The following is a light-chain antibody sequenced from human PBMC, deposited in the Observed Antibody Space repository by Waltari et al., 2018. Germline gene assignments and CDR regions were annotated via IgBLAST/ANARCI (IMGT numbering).Light chain of an antibody. CDR3: MQGTHWPYT. CDR1: QSLVYSDGNTY. Sequence: DVVMTQSPLSLPVTLGQPASISCRSSQSLVYSDGNTYLNWFQHRPGQSPRRLLYEVSNRDSGVPDRCTGSGSGTDFTLKISRVEAEDVGLYFCMQGTHWPYTFGQGTKLEIK. CDR2: EVS. V-gene: IGKV2-30*01. J-gene: IGKJ2*01.